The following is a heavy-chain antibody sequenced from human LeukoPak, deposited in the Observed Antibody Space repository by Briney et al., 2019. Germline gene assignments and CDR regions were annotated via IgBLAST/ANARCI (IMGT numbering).Heavy chain of an antibody. CDR1: GFTFSSYG. V-gene: IGHV3-30*18. CDR3: AKDPQGSGWFAFDY. D-gene: IGHD6-19*01. J-gene: IGHJ4*02. CDR2: ISYDGSNK. Sequence: GGSLRLSCAASGFTFSSYGMHWVRQAPGKGLEWVAVISYDGSNKYYVDSVKGRFTISRDNSKNTLYLQMNSLRAEDTAVYYCAKDPQGSGWFAFDYWGQGTLVTVSS.